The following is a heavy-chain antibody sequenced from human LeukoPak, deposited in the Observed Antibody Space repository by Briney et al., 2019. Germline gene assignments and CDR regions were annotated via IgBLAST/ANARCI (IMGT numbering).Heavy chain of an antibody. J-gene: IGHJ4*02. Sequence: GASVKVSCKASGYTFTSYAMNWVRQAPGQGLEWMGWINTNTGNPTYAQGFTGRFVFSLDTSVSTAYLQISSLKAEDTAVYYCARRTIMGYDSSGYYKYYFDYWGQGTLVTVSS. V-gene: IGHV7-4-1*02. CDR1: GYTFTSYA. CDR2: INTNTGNP. D-gene: IGHD3-22*01. CDR3: ARRTIMGYDSSGYYKYYFDY.